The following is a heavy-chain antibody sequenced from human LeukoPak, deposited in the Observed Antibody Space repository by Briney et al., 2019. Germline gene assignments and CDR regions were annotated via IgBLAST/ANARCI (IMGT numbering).Heavy chain of an antibody. D-gene: IGHD5-24*01. CDR2: IRYDGSNK. V-gene: IGHV3-30*02. CDR3: AKESHEVWLPYYYYYYMDV. J-gene: IGHJ6*03. CDR1: GFTFSSYG. Sequence: GGSLRLFCAASGFTFSSYGMHWVRQAPGKGLEWVAFIRYDGSNKYYADSVKGRFTISRDNSKNTLYLQMNSLRAEDTAVYYCAKESHEVWLPYYYYYYMDVWGNGTTVTISS.